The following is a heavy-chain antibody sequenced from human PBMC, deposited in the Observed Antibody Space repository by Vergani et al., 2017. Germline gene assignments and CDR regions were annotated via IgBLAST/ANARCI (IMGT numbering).Heavy chain of an antibody. CDR1: GASIRSSNYY. CDR2: IYYGGST. J-gene: IGHJ5*02. Sequence: QLQLQESGPGLVKPSATLSLICSVSGASIRSSNYYLGWIRQPPGKWLEWIASIYYGGSTYYNPSLKSRVTISVDTSKNQFSLKLSSVTAADTAVYFCARHATVEWLVKLGWIDPWGQGILVTVSS. V-gene: IGHV4-39*01. CDR3: ARHATVEWLVKLGWIDP. D-gene: IGHD6-19*01.